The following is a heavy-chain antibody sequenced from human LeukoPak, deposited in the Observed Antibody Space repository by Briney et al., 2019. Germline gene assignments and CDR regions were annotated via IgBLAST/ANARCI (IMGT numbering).Heavy chain of an antibody. CDR2: ISYDGGNK. CDR1: GFTFSSYA. J-gene: IGHJ4*02. CDR3: ARDRGTMVRGVIYY. D-gene: IGHD3-10*01. Sequence: GGSLRVSCAASGFTFSSYAMHWVRQAPGKGLEWVAVISYDGGNKYYADSVKGRFTISRDNSKNTLYLQMNSLGAEDTAVYYCARDRGTMVRGVIYYWGQGTLVTVSS. V-gene: IGHV3-30-3*01.